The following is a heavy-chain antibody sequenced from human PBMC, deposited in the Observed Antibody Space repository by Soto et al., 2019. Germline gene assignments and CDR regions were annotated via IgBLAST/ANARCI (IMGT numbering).Heavy chain of an antibody. Sequence: GGSLRLSCAASGFTFSSYAMSWVRQAPGKGLEWVSAISGSGGSTYYADSVKGRFTISRDNSKNTLYLQMNSLRAEDTAVYYCAKSRGRGYSYGYYYYYYGMDVWGQGTTVTVSS. CDR2: ISGSGGST. CDR3: AKSRGRGYSYGYYYYYYGMDV. CDR1: GFTFSSYA. V-gene: IGHV3-23*01. J-gene: IGHJ6*02. D-gene: IGHD5-18*01.